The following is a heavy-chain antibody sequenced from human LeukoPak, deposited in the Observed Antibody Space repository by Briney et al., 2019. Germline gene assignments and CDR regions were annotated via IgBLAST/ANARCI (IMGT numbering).Heavy chain of an antibody. D-gene: IGHD2-15*01. CDR2: ISDSSSTI. Sequence: GGSLRLSCAASGFVFSRYEMNWVRQAPGKGLEWVSYISDSSSTIYYGDSVKGRFTISRDNAKNSLYLQMNSLRAEDTAVYYCARGDEVVAADYYYYMDVWGKGTTVTVSS. J-gene: IGHJ6*03. CDR3: ARGDEVVAADYYYYMDV. CDR1: GFVFSRYE. V-gene: IGHV3-48*03.